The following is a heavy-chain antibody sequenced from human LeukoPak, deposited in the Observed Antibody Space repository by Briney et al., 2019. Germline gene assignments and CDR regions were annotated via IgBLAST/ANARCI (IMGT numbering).Heavy chain of an antibody. CDR2: IYYSGST. V-gene: IGHV4-59*01. J-gene: IGHJ4*02. D-gene: IGHD3-10*01. Sequence: SETLSLTCTVSGGSISSYYWSWIRQPPGKGLEWIGYIYYSGSTNYNPSLKSRVTISVDTSKNQFSLKLSSVTAADTAVYFYARDAESYASGSYTPFDYWGQGTLVTVSS. CDR1: GGSISSYY. CDR3: ARDAESYASGSYTPFDY.